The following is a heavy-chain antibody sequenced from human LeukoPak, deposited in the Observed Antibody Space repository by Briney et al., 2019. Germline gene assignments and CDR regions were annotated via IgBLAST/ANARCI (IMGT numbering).Heavy chain of an antibody. J-gene: IGHJ3*02. CDR2: IYYSGST. Sequence: SETLSLTCTVSGGSISSSSYYWGWIRPPPGKGLEWIGSIYYSGSTYYNPSLKSRVTISVDTSNSQFSLKLSSGTDADTAVYYCARRYCSSTSCYSPSYCGGDCSFDAFDIWGQGTMVTVSS. CDR3: ARRYCSSTSCYSPSYCGGDCSFDAFDI. D-gene: IGHD2-2*01. CDR1: GGSISSSSYY. V-gene: IGHV4-39*01.